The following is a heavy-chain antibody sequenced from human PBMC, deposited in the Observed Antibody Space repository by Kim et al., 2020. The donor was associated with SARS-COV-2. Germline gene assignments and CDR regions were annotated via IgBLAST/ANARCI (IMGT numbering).Heavy chain of an antibody. CDR3: AKDLFDY. J-gene: IGHJ4*02. V-gene: IGHV3-30*18. CDR1: GFTFSSYG. Sequence: GGSLRLSCAASGFTFSSYGMHWVRQAPGKGLERVAVISYDGSNKYYADSVKGRFTISRDNSKNTLYLQMNSLRAEDTAVYYCAKDLFDYWGQGTLVTVSS. CDR2: ISYDGSNK.